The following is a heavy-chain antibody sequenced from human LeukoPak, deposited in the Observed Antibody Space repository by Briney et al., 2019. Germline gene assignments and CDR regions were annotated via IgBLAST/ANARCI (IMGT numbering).Heavy chain of an antibody. J-gene: IGHJ5*02. CDR3: ARDLNYYDSSGSFNWFDP. V-gene: IGHV4-59*01. Sequence: PSETLSLTCTVSGGSISSYYWSWIRQPPGKGLEWIGYIYYSGSTNYNPSLKSRVTISVDTSKNQFSLKLSSVTAADTAVYYCARDLNYYDSSGSFNWFDPWGQGTLVTVSS. CDR1: GGSISSYY. CDR2: IYYSGST. D-gene: IGHD3-22*01.